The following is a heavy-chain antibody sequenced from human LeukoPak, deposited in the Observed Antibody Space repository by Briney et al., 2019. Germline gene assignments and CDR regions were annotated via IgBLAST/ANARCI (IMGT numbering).Heavy chain of an antibody. CDR2: INWNSVSA. V-gene: IGHV3-9*01. CDR3: AKGARSSSGYTTD. Sequence: GGSLRLSCAASGFTFSSYAMHWVRQAPGKGLEWVAGINWNSVSAVYADSLKGRLTISRDNAKNSLFLQMNSLKTEDTAFYYCAKGARSSSGYTTDWGQGILVTVSS. CDR1: GFTFSSYA. D-gene: IGHD3-22*01. J-gene: IGHJ4*02.